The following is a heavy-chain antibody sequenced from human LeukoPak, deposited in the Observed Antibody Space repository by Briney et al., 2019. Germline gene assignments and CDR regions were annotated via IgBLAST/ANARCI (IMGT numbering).Heavy chain of an antibody. CDR1: GGSISSYY. CDR2: IYTSGST. V-gene: IGHV4-4*07. CDR3: ARDIRVVGATHYFDY. D-gene: IGHD1-26*01. Sequence: SGTLSLTCTVSGGSISSYYWSWIRQPAGKGLEWIGRIYTSGSTNYNPSLKSRVAMSLDASKNQVSLKVSSVTAADTAIYYCARDIRVVGATHYFDYWGQGSLVTVSS. J-gene: IGHJ4*02.